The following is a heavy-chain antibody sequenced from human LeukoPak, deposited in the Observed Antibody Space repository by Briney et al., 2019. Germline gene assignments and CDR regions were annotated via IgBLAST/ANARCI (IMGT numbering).Heavy chain of an antibody. J-gene: IGHJ4*02. Sequence: GASVKVSCKASGYTFTNYYMHWVRQAPGQGLEWMGVINPSGGSTNYAQKFQGRVTMTRDTSTSTVYMELSSLRSEDTAVYYCARDDLDGYRYFDYWGQGTLVTVSS. CDR1: GYTFTNYY. V-gene: IGHV1-46*01. D-gene: IGHD5-24*01. CDR3: ARDDLDGYRYFDY. CDR2: INPSGGST.